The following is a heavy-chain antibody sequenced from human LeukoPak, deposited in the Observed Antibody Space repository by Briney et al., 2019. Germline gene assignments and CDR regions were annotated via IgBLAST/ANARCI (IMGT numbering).Heavy chain of an antibody. J-gene: IGHJ6*03. V-gene: IGHV1-69*06. CDR1: GASFSSYA. Sequence: ASVKVSCKASGASFSSYAISWVRQAPGQGLEWMGRIIPIFGTPNYAQRFQGRVTITADIVSSTAYMEVNILTSEDTAVYFCAKQGALRQDYYMDVWGNGTTVTVSS. CDR3: AKQGALRQDYYMDV. CDR2: IIPIFGTP.